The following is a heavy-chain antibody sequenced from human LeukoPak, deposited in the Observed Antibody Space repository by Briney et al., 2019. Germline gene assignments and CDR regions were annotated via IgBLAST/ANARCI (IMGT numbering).Heavy chain of an antibody. Sequence: PGGSLRLSCAASGFAFSSYWMHWVRQAPGKGLVWVSRINSDGSSTSYADSVKGRFTISRDNAKNTLYLQMNSLRAEDMAVYYCARDPLSEQQSPVWFDPWGQGTLVTVSS. V-gene: IGHV3-74*01. D-gene: IGHD6-13*01. CDR1: GFAFSSYW. CDR2: INSDGSST. CDR3: ARDPLSEQQSPVWFDP. J-gene: IGHJ5*02.